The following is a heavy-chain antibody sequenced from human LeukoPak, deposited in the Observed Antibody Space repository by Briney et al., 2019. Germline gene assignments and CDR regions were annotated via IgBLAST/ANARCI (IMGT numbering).Heavy chain of an antibody. Sequence: TGGSLRLSCAASGFTFDDYAMHWVRQAPGKGLEWVSGISWNSGSIGYADSVKGRFTISRDNAKNSLYLQMNSLRAEDTAVYYCATPLDYYDSSGYHQGGDWGQGTLVTVSS. D-gene: IGHD3-22*01. CDR2: ISWNSGSI. V-gene: IGHV3-9*01. CDR1: GFTFDDYA. J-gene: IGHJ4*02. CDR3: ATPLDYYDSSGYHQGGD.